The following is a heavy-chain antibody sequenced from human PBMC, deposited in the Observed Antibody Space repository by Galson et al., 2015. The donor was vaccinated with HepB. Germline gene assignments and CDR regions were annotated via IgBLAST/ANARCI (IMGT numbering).Heavy chain of an antibody. CDR3: AKAAGAPWDYYYYMDV. V-gene: IGHV3-30*18. CDR1: GFTFSSYG. CDR2: ISYDGSNK. J-gene: IGHJ6*03. D-gene: IGHD7-27*01. Sequence: SLRLSCAASGFTFSSYGMHWVRQAPGKGLEWVAVISYDGSNKYYADSVKGRFTISRDNSKNTLYLQMNSLRAEDTAVYYCAKAAGAPWDYYYYMDVWGKGTTVTVSS.